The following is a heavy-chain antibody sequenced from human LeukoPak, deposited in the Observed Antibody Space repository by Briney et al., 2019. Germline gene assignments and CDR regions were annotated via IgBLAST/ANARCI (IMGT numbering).Heavy chain of an antibody. V-gene: IGHV1-2*02. CDR1: GYTFTGYY. J-gene: IGHJ4*02. Sequence: ASVKVSCKASGYTFTGYYMHWVQQAPGQGLEWMGWINPNSGGTNYAQKFQGRVTMTRDTSISTAYMELSRLRSDDTAVYYCARDRAAGNSFDYWGQGTLVTVSS. CDR2: INPNSGGT. D-gene: IGHD6-13*01. CDR3: ARDRAAGNSFDY.